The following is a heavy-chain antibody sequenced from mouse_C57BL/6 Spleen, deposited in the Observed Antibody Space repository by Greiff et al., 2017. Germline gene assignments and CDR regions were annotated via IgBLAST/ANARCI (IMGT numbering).Heavy chain of an antibody. J-gene: IGHJ4*01. Sequence: QVQLQQPGAELVKPGASVKLSCKASGYTFTSYWMHWVKQRPGQGLEWIGMIHPNSGSTNYNEKFKSKATLTVDKASSTAYMQLSSLTSEDSAVYYCARWGYGSSYEAMDYWGQGTSVTVSS. CDR2: IHPNSGST. CDR1: GYTFTSYW. CDR3: ARWGYGSSYEAMDY. D-gene: IGHD1-1*01. V-gene: IGHV1-64*01.